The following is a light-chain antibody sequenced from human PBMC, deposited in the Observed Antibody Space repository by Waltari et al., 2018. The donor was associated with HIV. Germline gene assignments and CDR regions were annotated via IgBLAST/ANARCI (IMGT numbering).Light chain of an antibody. CDR1: TGAVTSGHY. CDR3: LLSYSGGPWV. J-gene: IGLJ3*02. V-gene: IGLV7-46*01. CDR2: DTK. Sequence: AVVTQEPSLTVSPGDTVTLTCGSSTGAVTSGHYPYWFRQKPGQAPTTVIYDTKNKPSWTPARFSGSLVGDKAALTLSGAQPEDEADYYCLLSYSGGPWVFGGGTKLTVL.